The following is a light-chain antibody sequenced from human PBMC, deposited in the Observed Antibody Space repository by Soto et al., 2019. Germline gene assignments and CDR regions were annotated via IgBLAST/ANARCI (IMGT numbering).Light chain of an antibody. CDR2: GAS. CDR1: QSISGTF. CDR3: QQYYSSWT. Sequence: EIVLTQSPGTLSLSPGERATLSCRASQSISGTFLAWYQHKPGQALRVLIYGASRRATGIPDRFSGSGSGTDFTLTISRLEPEDFALYYCQQYYSSWTFGQGTKVEMK. J-gene: IGKJ1*01. V-gene: IGKV3-20*01.